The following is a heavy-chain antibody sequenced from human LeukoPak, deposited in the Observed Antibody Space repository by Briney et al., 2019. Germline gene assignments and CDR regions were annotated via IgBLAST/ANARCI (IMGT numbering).Heavy chain of an antibody. V-gene: IGHV3-48*03. Sequence: GGSLRLSCAASGFTFSSYEMNWVRQAPGKGLERVSYISSSGSTIYYADSVKGRFTISRDNAKKSLYLQMNSLGVEDTALYYCARDDAFDLWGQGTMVTVSS. CDR3: ARDDAFDL. CDR1: GFTFSSYE. J-gene: IGHJ3*01. CDR2: ISSSGSTI.